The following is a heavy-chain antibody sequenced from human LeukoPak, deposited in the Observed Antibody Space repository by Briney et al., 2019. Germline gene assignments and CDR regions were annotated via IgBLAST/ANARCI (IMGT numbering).Heavy chain of an antibody. Sequence: GGSLRLSGAASGFTFDDYGMHWVGQAPGKGLEWVSGISLNSGSIGYADSVKGRFTISRDNAKNSLYLQMNSLRAEDMALYYCAKEGYSGYEHWGQGTLVTVSS. J-gene: IGHJ1*01. CDR1: GFTFDDYG. CDR3: AKEGYSGYEH. V-gene: IGHV3-9*03. CDR2: ISLNSGSI. D-gene: IGHD5-12*01.